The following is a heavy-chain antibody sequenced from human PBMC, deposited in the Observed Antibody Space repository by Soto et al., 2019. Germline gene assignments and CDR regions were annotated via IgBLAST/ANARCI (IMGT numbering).Heavy chain of an antibody. J-gene: IGHJ4*02. Sequence: VQLVQSGGEVRKPGASVTVSCRASGYTFTKYGISWVRQAPGQGLEWMGWISADNDNTNYAQNLQGRVTMTTDTSTSTAYMQLRSLRSDVTAVYFCARGTSSYEYGLFDFWGQGTLVTVSS. CDR1: GYTFTKYG. V-gene: IGHV1-18*01. CDR3: ARGTSSYEYGLFDF. D-gene: IGHD5-12*01. CDR2: ISADNDNT.